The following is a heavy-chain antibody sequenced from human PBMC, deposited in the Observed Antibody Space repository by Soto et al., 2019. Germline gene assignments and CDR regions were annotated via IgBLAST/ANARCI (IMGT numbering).Heavy chain of an antibody. Sequence: PSETLSLTCAVYGGSFSGYYWSWIRQPPGKGLEWIGEINHSGSTNYNPSLKSRVTISVDTSKNQFSLKLSSVTAADTAVYYCARVTLSGIVGAKDDYWGQGTLVTVSS. CDR1: GGSFSGYY. CDR2: INHSGST. V-gene: IGHV4-34*01. D-gene: IGHD1-26*01. CDR3: ARVTLSGIVGAKDDY. J-gene: IGHJ4*02.